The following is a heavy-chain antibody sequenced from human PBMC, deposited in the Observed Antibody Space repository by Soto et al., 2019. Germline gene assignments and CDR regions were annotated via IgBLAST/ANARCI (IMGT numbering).Heavy chain of an antibody. CDR3: ARDPYTYYYYYGMDV. J-gene: IGHJ6*02. CDR2: INAGNGNT. V-gene: IGHV1-3*01. Sequence: QVQLVQSGAEVKKPGASVKVSCKASGYTFTSYAMHWVRQAPGQRLEWMGWINAGNGNTKYSQKFQGRVTITRDISASTAYMELSSLRSEDTAVYYCARDPYTYYYYYGMDVWGQGTTVTVSS. CDR1: GYTFTSYA. D-gene: IGHD4-4*01.